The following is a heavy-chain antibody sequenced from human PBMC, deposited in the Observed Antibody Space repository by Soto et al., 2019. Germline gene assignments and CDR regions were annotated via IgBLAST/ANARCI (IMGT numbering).Heavy chain of an antibody. D-gene: IGHD4-4*01. J-gene: IGHJ6*01. V-gene: IGHV5-51*01. CDR1: GYTFTDYW. CDR3: SIQTSNSRSYYSAMKI. CDR2: IYPGDYDT. Sequence: GASLKISCKGPGYTFTDYWIGWMRQLPGKGLEWMGIIYPGDYDTRYSPSFQGHVTITVDKSTNTAYLQWNTLRASDTAMYYCSIQTSNSRSYYSAMKIWGQGTRVT.